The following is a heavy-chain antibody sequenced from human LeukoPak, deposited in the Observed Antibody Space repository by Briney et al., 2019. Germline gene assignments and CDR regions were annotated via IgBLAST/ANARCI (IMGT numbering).Heavy chain of an antibody. CDR2: INHSGST. J-gene: IGHJ4*02. V-gene: IGHV4-34*01. CDR1: GGSFSGYY. D-gene: IGHD3-3*01. Sequence: SETLSLTCAVYGGSFSGYYWSWIRQPPGKGLEWIGEINHSGSTNYNPSLKSRVTISVDTSKNQFSLKLSSVTAADTAVYYCARVYYDFWFDYWGQGTLVTVSS. CDR3: ARVYYDFWFDY.